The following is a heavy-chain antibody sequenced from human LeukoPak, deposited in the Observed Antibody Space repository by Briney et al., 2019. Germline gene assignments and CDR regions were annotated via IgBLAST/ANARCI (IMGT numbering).Heavy chain of an antibody. D-gene: IGHD3-22*01. CDR3: AKDLAPDYYDSSGYYPQGAFDI. J-gene: IGHJ3*02. Sequence: PGRSLRLSCAASGFTFDDYAMHWVRQAPGKGLEWVSGISWNSGSIGYADSVKGRLTISRDNAKNSLYLQMNSLRAEDMALYYCAKDLAPDYYDSSGYYPQGAFDIWGQGTMVTVSS. CDR2: ISWNSGSI. V-gene: IGHV3-9*03. CDR1: GFTFDDYA.